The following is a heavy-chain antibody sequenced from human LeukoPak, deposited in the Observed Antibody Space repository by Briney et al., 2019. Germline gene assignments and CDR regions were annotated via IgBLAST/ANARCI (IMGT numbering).Heavy chain of an antibody. Sequence: SETLSLTCSVSGDSIGSGDYYWSWIRQPPGKGLEWIGCIYFSGNTYYNPSLKSRLTISVDTSKNQFSLRLTSVTAADTAVYFCARVDYFRSGCDDTWGQGTLVTVSS. J-gene: IGHJ5*02. D-gene: IGHD3-10*01. CDR1: GDSIGSGDYY. CDR2: IYFSGNT. V-gene: IGHV4-30-4*01. CDR3: ARVDYFRSGCDDT.